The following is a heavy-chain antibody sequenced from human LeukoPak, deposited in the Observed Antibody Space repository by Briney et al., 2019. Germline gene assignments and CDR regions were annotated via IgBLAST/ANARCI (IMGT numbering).Heavy chain of an antibody. Sequence: ASVKVSCKVSGYTLTELSMHWVRQAPGQGLEWMGWINPNSGDTNYAQKFQGRVTMTRDTSISTAYMELSRLRSDDTAVYYCAREGVVKSFDYWGQGTLVTVSS. CDR1: GYTLTELS. CDR2: INPNSGDT. D-gene: IGHD3-3*01. CDR3: AREGVVKSFDY. J-gene: IGHJ4*02. V-gene: IGHV1-2*02.